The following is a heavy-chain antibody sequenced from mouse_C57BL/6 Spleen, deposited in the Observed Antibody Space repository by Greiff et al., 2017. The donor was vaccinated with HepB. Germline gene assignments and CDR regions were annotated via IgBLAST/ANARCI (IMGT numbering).Heavy chain of an antibody. Sequence: EVQVVESGGGLVKPGGSLKLSCAASGFTFSSYAMSWVRQTPEKRLEWVATISDGGSYTYYPDNVKGRFTISRDNAKNNLYLQMSHLKSEDTAMYYCARGGTLLYFDYWGQGTTLTVSS. CDR3: ARGGTLLYFDY. CDR1: GFTFSSYA. D-gene: IGHD3-3*01. J-gene: IGHJ2*01. CDR2: ISDGGSYT. V-gene: IGHV5-4*01.